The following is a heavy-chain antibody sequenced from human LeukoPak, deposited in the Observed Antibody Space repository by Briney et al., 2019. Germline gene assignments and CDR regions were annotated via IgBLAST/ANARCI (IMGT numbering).Heavy chain of an antibody. CDR3: ASLGGIVVPNDAFDI. CDR1: GFAFSSYA. Sequence: GGSLRLSCAASGFAFSSYAMSWVRQAPGEGLEWVSIIYRGDSAYYADSVKGRFTISRDNSKNTLYPQMNSLRAEDTAVYYCASLGGIVVPNDAFDIWGKGTTVTVSS. D-gene: IGHD2-15*01. J-gene: IGHJ3*02. CDR2: IYRGDSA. V-gene: IGHV3-66*02.